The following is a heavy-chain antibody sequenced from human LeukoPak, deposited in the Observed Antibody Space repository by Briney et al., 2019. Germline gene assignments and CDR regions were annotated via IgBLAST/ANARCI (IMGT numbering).Heavy chain of an antibody. CDR1: GFTFTSYA. V-gene: IGHV3-30*04. CDR2: ISYDGSNK. CDR3: ARDSIYCSGGSCYSPWIYYFDY. D-gene: IGHD2-15*01. Sequence: GRSLRLSCAASGFTFTSYAMHWVRQAPGKGLEWVAVISYDGSNKYYADSVKGRFTISRDNSKNTLYLQMNSLRAEDTAVYYCARDSIYCSGGSCYSPWIYYFDYWGLGTLVTVSS. J-gene: IGHJ4*02.